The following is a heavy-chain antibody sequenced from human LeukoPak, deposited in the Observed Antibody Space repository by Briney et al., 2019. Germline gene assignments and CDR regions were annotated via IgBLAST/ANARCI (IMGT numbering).Heavy chain of an antibody. CDR1: GVTFSTYA. J-gene: IGHJ4*02. CDR2: ISASGGST. V-gene: IGHV3-23*01. D-gene: IGHD2/OR15-2a*01. CDR3: AKATTTSPRNFDY. Sequence: GGSLRLSCAASGVTFSTYAMSWVRQAPGKGLEWVSGISASGGSTYYADSVKGRFTISRDNSKNTLYLQMNSLRAEDTAVYYCAKATTTSPRNFDYWGQGTLVTVSS.